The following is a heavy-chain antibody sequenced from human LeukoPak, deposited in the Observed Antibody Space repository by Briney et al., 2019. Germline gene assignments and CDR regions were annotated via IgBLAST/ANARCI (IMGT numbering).Heavy chain of an antibody. CDR1: GFTFSSSW. Sequence: GGSLRLSCAASGFTFSSSWMHWVRQAPGKGLVWVSRITRDGSSTTYADSVKGRFTTSRDNAKNTLYLQMDSLRDDDTAVYYCARDPGYESWSPFWGGMDVWGNGSTVIVSS. D-gene: IGHD3-16*01. CDR2: ITRDGSST. J-gene: IGHJ6*04. CDR3: ARDPGYESWSPFWGGMDV. V-gene: IGHV3-74*01.